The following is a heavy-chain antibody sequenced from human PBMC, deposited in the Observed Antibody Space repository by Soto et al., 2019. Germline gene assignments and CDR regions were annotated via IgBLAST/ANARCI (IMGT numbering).Heavy chain of an antibody. D-gene: IGHD3-22*01. V-gene: IGHV4-30-4*01. CDR3: ARDLGYYYDSSGYPYGMDV. Sequence: PSETLSLTCTVSGGSISSGDYYWCWIRQPPGKGLEWIGYIYYGGSTYYNPSLKSRVTISVDTSKNQFSLKLSSVTAADTAVYYCARDLGYYYDSSGYPYGMDVWGQGTTVTVSS. CDR2: IYYGGST. J-gene: IGHJ6*02. CDR1: GGSISSGDYY.